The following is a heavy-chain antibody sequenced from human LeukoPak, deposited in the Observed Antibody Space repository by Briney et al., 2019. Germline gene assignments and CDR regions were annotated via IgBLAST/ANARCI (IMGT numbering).Heavy chain of an antibody. V-gene: IGHV4-39*01. CDR2: IHCSGSI. D-gene: IGHD3-10*01. J-gene: IGHJ3*02. CDR3: ASQKTLVRGAIRLFDASDI. Sequence: SETLSLTCTVSGGSISSNSYFWGWIRQPPGKGLEWIGIIHCSGSIYYSPSLKSRLSISIDTSKNQFSLKLSSVTAADTAVYYCASQKTLVRGAIRLFDASDIWGQGTVVTVSS. CDR1: GGSISSNSYF.